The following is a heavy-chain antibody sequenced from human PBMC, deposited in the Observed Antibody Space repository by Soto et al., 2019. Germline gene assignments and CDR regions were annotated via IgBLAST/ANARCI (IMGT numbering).Heavy chain of an antibody. CDR3: ARSIAARPDELDNWFDP. CDR1: SGSISSSNW. D-gene: IGHD6-6*01. J-gene: IGHJ5*02. Sequence: SETLSLTCAVSSGSISSSNWWSWVRQPPGKGLEWIGEIYHSGSTNYNPSLKSRVTISVDKSKNQFSLKLSSVTAADTAVYYCARSIAARPDELDNWFDPWGQGTLVTVSS. CDR2: IYHSGST. V-gene: IGHV4-4*02.